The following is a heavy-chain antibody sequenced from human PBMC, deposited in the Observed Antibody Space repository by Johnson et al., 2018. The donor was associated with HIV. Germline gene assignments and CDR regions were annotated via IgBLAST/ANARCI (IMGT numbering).Heavy chain of an antibody. CDR1: GFTFSS. V-gene: IGHV3-30*03. CDR2: ISHDGSHK. D-gene: IGHD1-26*01. CDR3: ARESANSGRYSGAFDI. J-gene: IGHJ3*02. Sequence: VQLVESGGGVVQPGRSLRLSCAASGFTFSSMHWDRQAPGKGLEWVAVISHDGSHKYYADSVKGRFSLPRDNSKNTLYLQMNSMRAEDTAVYYCARESANSGRYSGAFDIWGQGTMVTVSS.